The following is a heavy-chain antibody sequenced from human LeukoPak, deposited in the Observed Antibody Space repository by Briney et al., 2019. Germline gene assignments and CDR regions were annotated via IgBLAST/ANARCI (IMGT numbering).Heavy chain of an antibody. CDR1: GFTFSSYE. D-gene: IGHD6-19*01. J-gene: IGHJ4*02. CDR3: ARDSSGWYRFEY. V-gene: IGHV3-48*03. CDR2: ISSSGSTI. Sequence: GGSLRLSCAASGFTFSSYEMNWLRQAPGKGLEWVSYISSSGSTIYYADSVKGRFTISRDNAKNSLYLQMNSLRAEDTAVYYCARDSSGWYRFEYWGQGTLVTVSS.